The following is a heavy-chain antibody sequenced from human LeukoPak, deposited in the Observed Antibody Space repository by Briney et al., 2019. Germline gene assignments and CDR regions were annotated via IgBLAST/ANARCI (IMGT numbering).Heavy chain of an antibody. D-gene: IGHD6-13*01. Sequence: SETLSLTCTVSGGSLSSYYWSWLRQPAGKGLEWIGRIYTSGSINYNPSLKSRVTMSVDTSKNQFSLKLSSVTAADTAVYYCARDPSSSWYPRDAFDIWGQGTMVTVSS. CDR3: ARDPSSSWYPRDAFDI. V-gene: IGHV4-4*07. CDR2: IYTSGSI. CDR1: GGSLSSYY. J-gene: IGHJ3*02.